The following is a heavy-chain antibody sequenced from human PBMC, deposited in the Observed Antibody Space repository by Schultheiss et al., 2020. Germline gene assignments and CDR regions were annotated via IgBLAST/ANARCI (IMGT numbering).Heavy chain of an antibody. CDR3: ARGPITMVRGVYYYYYGMDV. V-gene: IGHV1-8*01. CDR2: MNPNSGNT. J-gene: IGHJ6*02. Sequence: ASVKVSCKASGYTFTSYDINWVRQATGQGLEWMGWMNPNSGNTGYAQKFQGRVTMTRNTSISTAYMELSSLRSEDTAVYYCARGPITMVRGVYYYYYGMDVWGQGTTVTVSS. CDR1: GYTFTSYD. D-gene: IGHD3-10*01.